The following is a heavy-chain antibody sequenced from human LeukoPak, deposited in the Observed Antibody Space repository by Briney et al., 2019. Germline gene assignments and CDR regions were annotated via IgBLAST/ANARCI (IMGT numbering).Heavy chain of an antibody. D-gene: IGHD3-10*01. J-gene: IGHJ4*02. CDR1: GYTFTGYY. CDR2: INPNSGGT. V-gene: IGHV1-2*02. CDR3: ATTTPQHYYGSGRQQDDY. Sequence: ASVKVSCKASGYTFTGYYMHWVRQAPGQGLEWMGWINPNSGGTNYAQKFQGRVTMTRDTSISTAYMELSSLRSEDTAVYYSATTTPQHYYGSGRQQDDYWGQGTLVTVSS.